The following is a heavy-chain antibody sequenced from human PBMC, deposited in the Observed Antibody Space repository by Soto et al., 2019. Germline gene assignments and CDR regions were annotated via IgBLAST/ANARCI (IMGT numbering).Heavy chain of an antibody. Sequence: SYTLSLTCTASGGSISSYYCGWIRQPAGKGLEWIGRIYTSGSTNYNPSLKSRVTMSVDTYKNQFSLKLSSVTAADTAVYYCARGTGDSSSWYNYFDYWGQGTLVTVSS. CDR2: IYTSGST. CDR3: ARGTGDSSSWYNYFDY. CDR1: GGSISSYY. J-gene: IGHJ4*02. V-gene: IGHV4-4*07. D-gene: IGHD6-13*01.